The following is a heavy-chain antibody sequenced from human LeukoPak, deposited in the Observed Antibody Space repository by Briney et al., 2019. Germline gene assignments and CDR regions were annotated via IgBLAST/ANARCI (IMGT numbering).Heavy chain of an antibody. D-gene: IGHD5-18*01. CDR3: ARAAIQLLPPYYYYGMDV. Sequence: GRSLRLSCAASGFTFSSYGMHWVRQAPGKGLEWVAVISYDGSNKYYADSVKGRFTISRDNSKNTLYLQMNSLRAEDTAVYYCARAAIQLLPPYYYYGMDVWGQGTTVTVSS. J-gene: IGHJ6*02. CDR1: GFTFSSYG. V-gene: IGHV3-30*03. CDR2: ISYDGSNK.